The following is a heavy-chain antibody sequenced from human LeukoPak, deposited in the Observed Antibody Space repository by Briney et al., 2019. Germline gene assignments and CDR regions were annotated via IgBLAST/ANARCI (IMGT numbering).Heavy chain of an antibody. J-gene: IGHJ5*01. V-gene: IGHV3-33*08. D-gene: IGHD1-7*01. CDR3: AREGLTGSTNWFDS. Sequence: GGSLRLSCAGSGFIFGSYWMSWVRQAPGKGLEWVAVIWDDGGTKYYSDSVKGRFTISRDNSKSTLYLEMNSLRVEDTAVYYCAREGLTGSTNWFDSWGQGTLATVSS. CDR2: IWDDGGTK. CDR1: GFIFGSYW.